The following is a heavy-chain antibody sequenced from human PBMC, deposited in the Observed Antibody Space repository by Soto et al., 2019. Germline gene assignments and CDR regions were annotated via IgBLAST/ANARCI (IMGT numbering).Heavy chain of an antibody. CDR2: IVPMFGTS. Sequence: QERLVQSGAEVRKPGSSVKVSCKVTGGTSTRYAINWVRQAPGQGLEWMGGIVPMFGTSKYAQKFQGRVTIDADTSTNIAYRELRSLRSEDTAVYYCTRGSEYDFWIGYLWGQGTLVSVSS. J-gene: IGHJ4*02. D-gene: IGHD3-3*01. CDR1: GGTSTRYA. CDR3: TRGSEYDFWIGYL. V-gene: IGHV1-69*06.